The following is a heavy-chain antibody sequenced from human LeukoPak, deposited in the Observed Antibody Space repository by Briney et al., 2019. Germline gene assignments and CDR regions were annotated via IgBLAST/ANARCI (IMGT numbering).Heavy chain of an antibody. CDR1: GFSLSSYW. J-gene: IGHJ4*02. D-gene: IGHD3-10*01. V-gene: IGHV3-7*03. CDR3: ARDSSMLRGPLVIYYFDF. Sequence: GGSLRLSCAASGFSLSSYWMTWVRQAPGKGLEWVANIKQDGSEKNYVDSVKGRFTISRDNSKNTLYLQMNSLRVEDTAVYYCARDSSMLRGPLVIYYFDFWGQGTLVTVSS. CDR2: IKQDGSEK.